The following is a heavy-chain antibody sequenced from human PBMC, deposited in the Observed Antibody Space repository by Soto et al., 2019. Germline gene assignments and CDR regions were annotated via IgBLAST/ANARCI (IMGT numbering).Heavy chain of an antibody. V-gene: IGHV1-8*01. CDR3: ARGTPAAGTFYYYMDV. Sequence: ASVKVSCKASGYTFTSYDINWVRQATGQGLEWMGWMNPNSGNTGYAQKFQGRVTMTRNTSISTAYMELSSLRSEDTAVYYCARGTPAAGTFYYYMDVWGKGTTVTV. CDR2: MNPNSGNT. CDR1: GYTFTSYD. D-gene: IGHD6-13*01. J-gene: IGHJ6*03.